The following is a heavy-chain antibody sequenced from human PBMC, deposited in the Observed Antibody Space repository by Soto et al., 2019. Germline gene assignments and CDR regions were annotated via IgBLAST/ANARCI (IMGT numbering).Heavy chain of an antibody. CDR3: ARLADYYDSSGYSLFDY. J-gene: IGHJ4*02. CDR1: GYTLTELS. V-gene: IGHV1-24*01. Sequence: GASVKVSCKVSGYTLTELSMHWVRQAPGKGLEWMGGFDPEDGETIYAQKFQGRVTMTEDTSTDTAYMELSSLRSEDTAVYYCARLADYYDSSGYSLFDYWGQGTLVTVSS. D-gene: IGHD3-22*01. CDR2: FDPEDGET.